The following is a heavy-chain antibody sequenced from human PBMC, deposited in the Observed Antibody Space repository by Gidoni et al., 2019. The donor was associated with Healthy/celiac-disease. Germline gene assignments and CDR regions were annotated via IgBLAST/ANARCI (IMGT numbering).Heavy chain of an antibody. D-gene: IGHD4-17*01. CDR1: RFPFSSYS. V-gene: IGHV3-21*01. CDR2: ISSRSSYI. Sequence: EVQPVESGGGWATPGGSLSLSCAASRFPFSSYSMNWVRQAPGKGLECVSSISSRSSYIYYADSVKGRFTISRDNAKNSLYLQMNSLRAEDTAVYYCARDFLDYGGNSDAFDIWGQGTMVTVSS. J-gene: IGHJ3*02. CDR3: ARDFLDYGGNSDAFDI.